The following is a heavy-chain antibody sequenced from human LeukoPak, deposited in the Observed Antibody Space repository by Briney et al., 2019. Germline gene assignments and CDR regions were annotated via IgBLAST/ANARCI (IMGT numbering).Heavy chain of an antibody. J-gene: IGHJ6*03. V-gene: IGHV3-74*01. CDR2: INSDGSST. Sequence: GGSLRLSCAASGFTFSSYWMHWVRQAPGKGLVWVSRINSDGSSTSYADSVKGRFTISRDNAKNTLYLQMNSLRAEDTAVYYCARAGIAVAGRGRYYYYMDDWGKGTTVTVSS. CDR3: ARAGIAVAGRGRYYYYMDD. D-gene: IGHD6-19*01. CDR1: GFTFSSYW.